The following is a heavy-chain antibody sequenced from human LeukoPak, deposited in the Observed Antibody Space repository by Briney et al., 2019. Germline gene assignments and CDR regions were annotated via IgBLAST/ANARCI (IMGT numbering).Heavy chain of an antibody. Sequence: GGSLRLSCAASGFTFSIYAMSWVRQATGKGLEWVSAIRATDVRTYYADAVKGRFTISRDNSKRTLYLQMNSLRAEDTALYYCAKDLSGSFDYWGQGSLVTVSS. CDR2: IRATDVRT. CDR1: GFTFSIYA. J-gene: IGHJ4*02. V-gene: IGHV3-23*01. CDR3: AKDLSGSFDY. D-gene: IGHD1-26*01.